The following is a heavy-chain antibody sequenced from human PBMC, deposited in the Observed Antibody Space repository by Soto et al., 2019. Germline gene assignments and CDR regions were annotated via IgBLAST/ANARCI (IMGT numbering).Heavy chain of an antibody. V-gene: IGHV3-48*02. CDR3: ARDKGRNIYYYYGMDV. CDR1: GFTFSSYS. Sequence: GALRLSCAASGFTFSSYSMNWVRQAPGKGLEWVSYISSSSSTIYYADSVKGRFTISRDNAKNSLYLQMNSLRDEDTAVYYCARDKGRNIYYYYGMDVWGQGTTVTVSS. CDR2: ISSSSSTI. J-gene: IGHJ6*02.